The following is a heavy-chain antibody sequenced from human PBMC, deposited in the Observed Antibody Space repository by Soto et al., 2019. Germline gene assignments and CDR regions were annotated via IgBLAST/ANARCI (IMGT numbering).Heavy chain of an antibody. D-gene: IGHD3-9*01. Sequence: PGGSLRLSCAASGFPFSRYEMNWVRQALGKGLEWISYISESGTSMYYADAVKGRFAISRDNAQNSLYLQMNSLRIEDTAVYYCARDQEVHDRRGHKNRAMDVWGQGSTGTV. CDR2: ISESGTSM. CDR3: ARDQEVHDRRGHKNRAMDV. V-gene: IGHV3-48*03. CDR1: GFPFSRYE. J-gene: IGHJ6*02.